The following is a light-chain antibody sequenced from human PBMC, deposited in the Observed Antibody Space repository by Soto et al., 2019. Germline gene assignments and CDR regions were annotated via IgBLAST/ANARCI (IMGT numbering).Light chain of an antibody. J-gene: IGKJ5*01. V-gene: IGKV3-15*01. CDR3: QQYHNWPLIT. CDR1: ETISDN. Sequence: EIVMTQSPATLSVSPGERATLSCRASETISDNLVWYQQKPGQAPRLLIYGASTRATGIPARFSGSGSGAEYFLTISSLQSEDLAVYYCQQYHNWPLITFGQGTRLEI. CDR2: GAS.